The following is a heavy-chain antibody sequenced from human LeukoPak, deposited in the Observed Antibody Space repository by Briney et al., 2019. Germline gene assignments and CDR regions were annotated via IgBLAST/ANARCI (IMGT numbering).Heavy chain of an antibody. Sequence: LEGSLRLSCAASGFTSSSYDMHWVRQATGKGLEWVSAIGTAGDPYYPGSVKGRFTISRKNAKNSLYLQMNRLRAGDTAVYYCARRGPIGGMDVWGQGTTVTVSS. CDR3: ARRGPIGGMDV. CDR1: GFTSSSYD. V-gene: IGHV3-13*05. J-gene: IGHJ6*02. CDR2: IGTAGDP.